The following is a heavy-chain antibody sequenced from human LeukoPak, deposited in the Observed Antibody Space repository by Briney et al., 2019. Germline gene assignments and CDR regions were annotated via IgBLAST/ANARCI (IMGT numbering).Heavy chain of an antibody. V-gene: IGHV4-38-2*01. CDR1: GYSISSGYY. J-gene: IGHJ3*02. Sequence: PSETLSLTCAVSGYSISSGYYWGWIRQPPGKGLEWIGSIYHSGSTYYNPPLKSRVTISVDTSKNQVSLKLSSVTAADTAVYYCARPRYCSSTSCRGAFDIWGKGTMVTVSS. D-gene: IGHD2-2*01. CDR3: ARPRYCSSTSCRGAFDI. CDR2: IYHSGST.